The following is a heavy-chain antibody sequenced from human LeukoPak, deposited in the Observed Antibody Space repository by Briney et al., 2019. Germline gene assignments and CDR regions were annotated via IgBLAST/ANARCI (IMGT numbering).Heavy chain of an antibody. V-gene: IGHV3-30-3*01. CDR2: ISYDGSNK. Sequence: GGSLRLSCAASGFTFSSYAMHWVRQAPGKGLEWVAVISYDGSNKYYADSVKGRFTISRDNAKNSLYLQMNSLRAEDTAVYYCARGVQYQLWGQGTLVTVSS. J-gene: IGHJ1*01. CDR1: GFTFSSYA. CDR3: ARGVQYQL. D-gene: IGHD4-11*01.